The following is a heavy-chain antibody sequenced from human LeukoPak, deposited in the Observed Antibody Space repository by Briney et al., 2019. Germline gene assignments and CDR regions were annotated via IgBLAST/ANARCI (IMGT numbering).Heavy chain of an antibody. CDR3: ARHRYTSSSSYFDF. CDR2: IYYSGST. V-gene: IGHV4-59*08. Sequence: SETLSLTCTVSGGSISSHYWSWIRQPPGKGLEWIGYIYYSGSTNYNPSLKSRVTISVDTSKNQFSLRLSSVTAADTAVYYCARHRYTSSSSYFDFWGQGTLVTVSS. J-gene: IGHJ4*02. D-gene: IGHD6-6*01. CDR1: GGSISSHY.